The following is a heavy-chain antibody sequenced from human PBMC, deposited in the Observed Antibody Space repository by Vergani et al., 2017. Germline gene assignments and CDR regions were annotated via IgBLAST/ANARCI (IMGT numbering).Heavy chain of an antibody. CDR1: GFTFSSYW. J-gene: IGHJ6*03. D-gene: IGHD2-2*01. CDR2: INSDGSST. Sequence: EVQLLESGGGLAQPGGSLRLSCTASGFTFSSYWMHWVRQAPGKGLVWVSRINSDGSSTSYADSVKGRFTISRDNAKNTLYLQMNSLRAEDTAVYYCARSSYCSSTSCLYYYYYYMDVWGKGTTVTVSS. CDR3: ARSSYCSSTSCLYYYYYYMDV. V-gene: IGHV3-74*02.